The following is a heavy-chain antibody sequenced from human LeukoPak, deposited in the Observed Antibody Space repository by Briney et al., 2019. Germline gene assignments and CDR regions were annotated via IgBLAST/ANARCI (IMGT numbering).Heavy chain of an antibody. CDR1: GDSVSSINTA. CDR2: TYYRSKWYN. J-gene: IGHJ4*02. CDR3: AKEGVGVFFDY. V-gene: IGHV6-1*01. D-gene: IGHD3-16*01. Sequence: SRTLSLTCAISGDSVSSINTAWHWIRQSPSRGLEWLGRTYYRSKWYNEYAESVKSRITFNPDTSKNEFSLQLSSVTPEDTAVYYCAKEGVGVFFDYWGQGTLVTVSS.